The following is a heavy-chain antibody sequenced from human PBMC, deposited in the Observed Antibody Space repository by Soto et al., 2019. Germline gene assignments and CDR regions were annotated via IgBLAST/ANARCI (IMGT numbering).Heavy chain of an antibody. CDR1: GYSFTSYL. J-gene: IGHJ3*02. Sequence: PGESLKISFKGSGYSFTSYLISWVRQMPVKGLEWMGRVDPSDSYTNYSPSFQGHVTISADKSISTAYLQWSSLKASDTAMYYCAIHEGEDSSGWTGRSPLDAFDIWGQGTMVTV. V-gene: IGHV5-10-1*01. CDR3: AIHEGEDSSGWTGRSPLDAFDI. D-gene: IGHD6-19*01. CDR2: VDPSDSYT.